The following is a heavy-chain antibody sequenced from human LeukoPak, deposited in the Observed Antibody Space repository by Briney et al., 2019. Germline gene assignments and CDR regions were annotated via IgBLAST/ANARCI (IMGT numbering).Heavy chain of an antibody. V-gene: IGHV4-4*07. J-gene: IGHJ6*03. Sequence: PSETLSLTCTVSGVSISSYYWSWIRQPAGMGLEWIGRISTSGSTNYNPSLKSRVTISVDTSKNQFSLKVTSVTAADTAVYYCARVKQWPVLGYYYMDVWGKGTTVIVSS. CDR1: GVSISSYY. CDR2: ISTSGST. CDR3: ARVKQWPVLGYYYMDV. D-gene: IGHD6-19*01.